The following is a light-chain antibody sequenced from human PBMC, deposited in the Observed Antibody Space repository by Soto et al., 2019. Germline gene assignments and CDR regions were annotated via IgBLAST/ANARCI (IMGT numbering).Light chain of an antibody. J-gene: IGKJ4*01. V-gene: IGKV4-1*01. CDR3: QQNYNTPQT. Sequence: DSVMTVSPCSLTLSLVDLGPINCKSTQSVLYSSNNNNYLAWYQQKPGQPPKLLFYWASTRESGVPDRFSGSGSGTDFTLTINSLQAEDVAVYYCQQNYNTPQTFGGGTKVDIK. CDR1: QSVLYSSNNNNY. CDR2: WAS.